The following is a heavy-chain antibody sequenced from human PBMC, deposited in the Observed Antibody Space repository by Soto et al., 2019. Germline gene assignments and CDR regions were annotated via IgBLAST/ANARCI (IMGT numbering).Heavy chain of an antibody. Sequence: EVQLLESGGGLVQPGGSLRLSCAGSGFTFSDYAISWVRQAPGKGLEWVSAMSGRGGSVYYADSVKGRFTISRDNSKNTVYLQMGSLRGEDTAIYYCAKTFGSNWLLDYWGRGTLVTVSS. V-gene: IGHV3-23*01. CDR3: AKTFGSNWLLDY. CDR1: GFTFSDYA. CDR2: MSGRGGSV. D-gene: IGHD6-13*01. J-gene: IGHJ4*02.